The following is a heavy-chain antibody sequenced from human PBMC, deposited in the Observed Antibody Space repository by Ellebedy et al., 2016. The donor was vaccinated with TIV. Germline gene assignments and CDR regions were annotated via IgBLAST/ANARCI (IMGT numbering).Heavy chain of an antibody. J-gene: IGHJ3*01. CDR2: ISFDGSRK. CDR3: GRGKGFGSGWNDAFDV. D-gene: IGHD6-19*01. CDR1: GFTFSGAA. Sequence: GESLKISCAASGFTFSGAAIHWVRQPPGKGLEWVAVISFDGSRKHYAESVEGRVTISRDNSKNTLYLQMNSLRDDETAGYYCGRGKGFGSGWNDAFDVWGQGTPVTVS. V-gene: IGHV3-30*14.